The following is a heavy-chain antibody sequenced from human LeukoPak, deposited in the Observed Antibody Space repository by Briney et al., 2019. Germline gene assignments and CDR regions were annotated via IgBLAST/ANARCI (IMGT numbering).Heavy chain of an antibody. J-gene: IGHJ5*02. CDR2: ISSSGSTI. Sequence: PGGSLRLSCAASGFTFSDYYMSWLRQAPGKGLEWVSYISSSGSTIYYADSVKGRFTISRDNAKNSLYLQMNSLRAEDTAVYYCARDSRYDFWSGYEYNWFGPWGQGTLVTVSS. D-gene: IGHD3-3*01. V-gene: IGHV3-11*04. CDR1: GFTFSDYY. CDR3: ARDSRYDFWSGYEYNWFGP.